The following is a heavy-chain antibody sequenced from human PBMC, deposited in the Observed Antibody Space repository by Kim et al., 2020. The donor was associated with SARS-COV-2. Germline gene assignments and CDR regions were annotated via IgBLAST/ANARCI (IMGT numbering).Heavy chain of an antibody. J-gene: IGHJ3*01. CDR2: ISEDGDTE. CDR3: ARDKAYYDTTGY. CDR1: GFSFSGFA. V-gene: IGHV3-30-3*01. D-gene: IGHD3-22*01. Sequence: GGSLRLSCATSGFSFSGFAIHWVRQAPGKGLEWVAFISEDGDTEYYTDSVKGRFTISRDNSKNTLYLQMNSLRADDTAVYFCARDKAYYDTTGYWSPGTMVTVPS.